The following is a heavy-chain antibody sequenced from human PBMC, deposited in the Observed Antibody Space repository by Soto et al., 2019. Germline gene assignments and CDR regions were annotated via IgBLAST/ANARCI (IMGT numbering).Heavy chain of an antibody. CDR1: GFTFTRYS. V-gene: IGHV3-21*06. J-gene: IGHJ4*02. CDR2: ISSTTNYI. Sequence: PGWSLSLACAASGFTFTRYSMNWVRQAPGKGLEWVSSISSTTNYIYYGDSMKGRFTISRDNAKNSLYLETNSLRAEDTAVYYCARESEDLTSNFDYWGQGTLVTVSS. CDR3: ARESEDLTSNFDY.